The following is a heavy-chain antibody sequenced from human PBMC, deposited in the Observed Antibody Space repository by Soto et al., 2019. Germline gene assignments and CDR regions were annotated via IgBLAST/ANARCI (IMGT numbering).Heavy chain of an antibody. J-gene: IGHJ4*02. CDR2: IKQDGSEK. D-gene: IGHD3-10*01. CDR1: GFTFSSFW. CDR3: ARARSYYPTSFGFDY. V-gene: IGHV3-7*04. Sequence: GESLKISCAASGFTFSSFWMSWVRQAPGKGLEWVANIKQDGSEKYYVDSVKGRFTISRDNAKNSLHLQMNSLRAEDTAVYYCARARSYYPTSFGFDYWGQGTLVTVSS.